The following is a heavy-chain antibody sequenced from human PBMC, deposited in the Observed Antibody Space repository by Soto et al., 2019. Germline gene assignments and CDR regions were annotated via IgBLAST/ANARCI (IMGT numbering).Heavy chain of an antibody. CDR2: IDTSGST. D-gene: IGHD3-3*01. V-gene: IGHV4-4*07. CDR1: GGSISNYY. CDR3: ARGGQDFWSGPFDY. J-gene: IGHJ4*02. Sequence: SETLSLTCTVSGGSISNYYCNWIRQPAGKGLEWIGRIDTSGSTNYNPSLKSRVTMSVDTSKQEFSPKLSSVTAADTALYYCARGGQDFWSGPFDYWGRGALVTVS.